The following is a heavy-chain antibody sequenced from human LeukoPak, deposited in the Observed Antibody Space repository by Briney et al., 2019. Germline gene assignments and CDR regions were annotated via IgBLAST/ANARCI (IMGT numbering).Heavy chain of an antibody. V-gene: IGHV4-4*07. CDR1: GGSISNYY. D-gene: IGHD6-19*01. J-gene: IGHJ6*03. Sequence: SETLSLTCTVSGGSISNYYWSWIRQPPGKGLEWIGRIYTSGSTNYNPSLKSRVTMSVDTSKNQFSLKLSSVTAADTAVYYCARDVAVAGTFHYYYYMDVWGKGTTVTISS. CDR3: ARDVAVAGTFHYYYYMDV. CDR2: IYTSGST.